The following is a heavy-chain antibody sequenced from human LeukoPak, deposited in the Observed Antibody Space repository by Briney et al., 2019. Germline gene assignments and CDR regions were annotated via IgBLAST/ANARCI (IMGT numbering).Heavy chain of an antibody. V-gene: IGHV4-59*01. Sequence: SETLSLTXTVSGGSISSYYWSWIRQPPGKGLEWIGYIYYSGSTNYNPSLKSRVTISVDTYKNHLPLKLSSGTAADTAVFYCAREVAALVSRAFDIWGQGTMVTVSS. D-gene: IGHD6-13*01. CDR1: GGSISSYY. J-gene: IGHJ3*02. CDR3: AREVAALVSRAFDI. CDR2: IYYSGST.